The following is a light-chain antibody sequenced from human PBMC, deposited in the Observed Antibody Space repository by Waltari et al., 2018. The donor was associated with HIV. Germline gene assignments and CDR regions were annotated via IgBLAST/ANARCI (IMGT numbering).Light chain of an antibody. J-gene: IGKJ1*01. Sequence: DIVMTQSPDSLAVSLGERATINRKTSQSFLHTSKNKHYLAWYQKKQGQPPTLHIECASFRESGVPDRFSGSGSGTDFTLTINSLQAEDVAVYYCQQYYTTPRTFGQGTKVEIK. CDR3: QQYYTTPRT. CDR1: QSFLHTSKNKHY. CDR2: CAS. V-gene: IGKV4-1*01.